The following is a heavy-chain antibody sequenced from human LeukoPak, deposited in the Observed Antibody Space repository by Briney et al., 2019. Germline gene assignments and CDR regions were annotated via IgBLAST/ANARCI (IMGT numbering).Heavy chain of an antibody. CDR1: GGSISSYY. D-gene: IGHD3-22*01. V-gene: IGHV4-59*08. Sequence: SETLSLTCTVSGGSISSYYWSWIRQPPGKGLEWIGYIYDSGSTNYNPSLKSRVTISVDTSKNQFSLKLSSVTAADTAVYYCARLDYYDSSGHIDYWGQGTLVTVSS. J-gene: IGHJ4*02. CDR2: IYDSGST. CDR3: ARLDYYDSSGHIDY.